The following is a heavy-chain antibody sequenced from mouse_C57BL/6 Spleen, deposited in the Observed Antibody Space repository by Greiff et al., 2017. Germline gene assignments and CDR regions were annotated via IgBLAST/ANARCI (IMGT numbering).Heavy chain of an antibody. D-gene: IGHD2-2*01. CDR2: INPNNGGT. CDR1: GYTFTDYN. CDR3: ARQGLQYYCDY. Sequence: EVMLVESGPELVKPGASVKISCKASGYTFTDYNMDWVKQSPGQSLEWIGDINPNNGGTTYNQKFKGKATLTVDKSSSTAYMELRSLTSEDTAVDYCARQGLQYYCDYWGQGTTLTVSA. V-gene: IGHV1-18*01. J-gene: IGHJ2*01.